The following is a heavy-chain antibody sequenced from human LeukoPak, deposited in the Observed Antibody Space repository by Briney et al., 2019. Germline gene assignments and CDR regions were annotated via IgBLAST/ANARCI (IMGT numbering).Heavy chain of an antibody. J-gene: IGHJ4*02. CDR3: ARLRSAQLRYFDIDY. V-gene: IGHV3-21*01. CDR2: ISSSSSHI. D-gene: IGHD5-24*01. CDR1: GFTFSARE. Sequence: PGGSLRLSCAASGFTFSAREMNWVRQAPGKGLEWVSSISSSSSHIYYADSLEGRFTISRDNAKNSLYLQMDSLRAEDTAIYFCARLRSAQLRYFDIDYWGQGTLVTVSS.